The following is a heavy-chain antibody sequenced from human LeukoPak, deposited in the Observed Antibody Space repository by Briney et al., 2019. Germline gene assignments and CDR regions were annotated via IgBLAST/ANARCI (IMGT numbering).Heavy chain of an antibody. CDR3: ARTPGNYGSGSYWVDY. V-gene: IGHV4-39*07. J-gene: IGHJ4*02. CDR1: GGSIRRSSYF. Sequence: PSETLSLTCSVSGGSIRRSSYFWGWIRQPPGKGLEWIGSIDSSGGTYYNPALKSRVTISVDTSKNHFSLRLSSVTAADTAVYYCARTPGNYGSGSYWVDYWGQGTLVTVSS. CDR2: IDSSGGT. D-gene: IGHD3-10*01.